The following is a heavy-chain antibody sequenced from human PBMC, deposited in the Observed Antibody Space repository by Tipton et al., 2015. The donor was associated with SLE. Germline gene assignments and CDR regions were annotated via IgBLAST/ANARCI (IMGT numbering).Heavy chain of an antibody. V-gene: IGHV3-30*04. J-gene: IGHJ6*02. CDR2: ISYDGSNK. D-gene: IGHD2-15*01. CDR3: AGRIGGYYGMDV. CDR1: GFTFSSYA. Sequence: SLRLSCAASGFTFSSYAMSWVRQAPGKGLAWVAVISYDGSNKYYADSVKGRFTISRDNSKNTLYLQMNSLRAEDTAVYYCAGRIGGYYGMDVWGQGTTVTVSS.